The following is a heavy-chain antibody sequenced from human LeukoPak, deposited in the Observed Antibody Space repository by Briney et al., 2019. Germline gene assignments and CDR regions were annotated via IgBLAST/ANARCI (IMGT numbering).Heavy chain of an antibody. J-gene: IGHJ4*02. V-gene: IGHV1-2*02. CDR3: ARAAMTVVVTDFDY. CDR1: GYTFTGYY. Sequence: ASVKVSCKASGYTFTGYYMHGVRQAPGQGLEWMGWINPNSGGTNYAQKFQGRVTMTRDTSISTAYMELSRLRSDDTAVYYCARAAMTVVVTDFDYWGQGTLVTVSS. CDR2: INPNSGGT. D-gene: IGHD3-22*01.